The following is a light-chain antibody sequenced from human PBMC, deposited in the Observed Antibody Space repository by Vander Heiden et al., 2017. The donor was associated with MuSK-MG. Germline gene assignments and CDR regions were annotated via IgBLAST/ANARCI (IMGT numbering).Light chain of an antibody. J-gene: IGKJ2*01. CDR1: QSVSSSY. CDR2: GAS. CDR3: QQYVSSPYT. Sequence: EFVLTQSPGTLSLAPGARATLACRASQSVSSSYLARHQQKPGQAPRLLLYGASSRATGIPDRFSGRGSGTDFTLTISRLEPEDFAVYYCQQYVSSPYTFGQGTKLEI. V-gene: IGKV3-20*01.